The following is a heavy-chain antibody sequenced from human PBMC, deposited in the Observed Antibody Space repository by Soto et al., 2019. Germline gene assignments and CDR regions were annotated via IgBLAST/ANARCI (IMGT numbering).Heavy chain of an antibody. Sequence: ASVKVSCKASGYTFTSYDINWVRQATGQGLEWMGWMNPNSGNTGYAQKFQGRVTMTRNTSISTAYMELSSLRSEDTAVYYCARAGYCSGGSCWRFDPRAQRTLVTVSS. D-gene: IGHD2-15*01. CDR3: ARAGYCSGGSCWRFDP. J-gene: IGHJ5*02. CDR1: GYTFTSYD. V-gene: IGHV1-8*01. CDR2: MNPNSGNT.